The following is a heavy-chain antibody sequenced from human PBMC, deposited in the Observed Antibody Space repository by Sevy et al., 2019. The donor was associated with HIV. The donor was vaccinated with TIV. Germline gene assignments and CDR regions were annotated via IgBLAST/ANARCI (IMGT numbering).Heavy chain of an antibody. CDR2: IYYSGRT. Sequence: SESLSLTCAVSGYSISSSNWWGWIRQPPGKGLERIGYIYYSGRTYHNPSLKSRVSMSVDTSKNQFSLKLSSVTAVDTALYYAARNRVRSSGRRLEAFDIWGQGTMVTVSS. J-gene: IGHJ3*02. CDR3: ARNRVRSSGRRLEAFDI. D-gene: IGHD3-22*01. CDR1: GYSISSSNW. V-gene: IGHV4-28*01.